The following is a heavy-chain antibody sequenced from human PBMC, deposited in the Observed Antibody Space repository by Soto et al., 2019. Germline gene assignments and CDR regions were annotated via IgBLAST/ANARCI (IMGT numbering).Heavy chain of an antibody. V-gene: IGHV3-48*03. CDR2: ISSSGSTI. CDR3: ASIGYCSSTSCYSGPYYYGMDV. D-gene: IGHD2-2*02. Sequence: PGGSLRLSCAASGFTFSSYEMNWVRQAPGKGLEWVSYISSSGSTIYYADSVKGRFTISRDNAKNSLCLQMNSLRAEDTAVYYCASIGYCSSTSCYSGPYYYGMDVWGQGTTVTVSS. CDR1: GFTFSSYE. J-gene: IGHJ6*02.